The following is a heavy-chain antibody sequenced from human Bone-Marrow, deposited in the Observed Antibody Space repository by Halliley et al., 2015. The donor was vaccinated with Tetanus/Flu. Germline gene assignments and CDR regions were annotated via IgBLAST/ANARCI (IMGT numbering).Heavy chain of an antibody. J-gene: IGHJ4*02. V-gene: IGHV5-51*01. CDR3: ERRQHYYGNNGYYPDH. D-gene: IGHD3-22*01. CDR2: IYPGDSDT. CDR1: EHDFVSYW. Sequence: QLVQSGAEVKKPGESLKISCKGSEHDFVSYWIAWVRQMPGTGLEWMGLIYPGDSDTYYSPSFQGQVTISADRSASTVYLQWSSLKASDTAVYYCERRQHYYGNNGYYPDHWGRGTLVTGSS.